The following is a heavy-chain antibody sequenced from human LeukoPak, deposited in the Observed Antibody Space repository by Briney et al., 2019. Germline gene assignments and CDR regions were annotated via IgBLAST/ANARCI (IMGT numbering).Heavy chain of an antibody. V-gene: IGHV1-8*03. CDR2: MNPNSGNT. D-gene: IGHD2-2*01. Sequence: ASVKVSCKASGYTFTSYDINWVRQATGQGLEWMGWMNPNSGNTGYAQKFQGRVTITRNTSISTAYLELRSLRSEDTAVYYCARASGYQLLYYYYYYMDVWGKGTTVTVSS. CDR1: GYTFTSYD. J-gene: IGHJ6*03. CDR3: ARASGYQLLYYYYYYMDV.